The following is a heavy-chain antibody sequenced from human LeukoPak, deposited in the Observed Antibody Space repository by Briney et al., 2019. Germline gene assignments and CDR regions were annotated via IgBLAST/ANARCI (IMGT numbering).Heavy chain of an antibody. J-gene: IGHJ4*02. V-gene: IGHV3-48*03. CDR2: ISSSGSTI. D-gene: IGHD4-23*01. CDR1: GFTFSSYE. CDR3: ARAVDLDY. Sequence: QSGGSLRLSCAASGFTFSSYEMNRVRQAPGKGLEWVSYISSSGSTIYYADSVKGRFTISRDNAKNSLYLQMNSLRAEDTAVYYCARAVDLDYWGQGTLVTVSS.